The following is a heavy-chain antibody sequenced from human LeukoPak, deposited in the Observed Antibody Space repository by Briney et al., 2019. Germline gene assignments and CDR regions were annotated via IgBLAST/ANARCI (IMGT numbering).Heavy chain of an antibody. Sequence: GGSLRLSCAASGFTFSSYAMSWVRQAPGKGLEWVSAISGSGGTTYYADSVKGRFTISRDNSKNTLYLQMNSLRAEDTAFYYCAKEDNYDSSGYYLEYFQHWGQGTLVTVSS. CDR3: AKEDNYDSSGYYLEYFQH. CDR2: ISGSGGTT. V-gene: IGHV3-23*01. CDR1: GFTFSSYA. D-gene: IGHD3-22*01. J-gene: IGHJ1*01.